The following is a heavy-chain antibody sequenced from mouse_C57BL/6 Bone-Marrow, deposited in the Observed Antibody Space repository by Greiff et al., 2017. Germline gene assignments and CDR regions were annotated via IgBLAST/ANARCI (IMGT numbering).Heavy chain of an antibody. CDR1: GYSITSGYY. D-gene: IGHD2-2*01. CDR2: ISYDGSN. V-gene: IGHV3-6*01. CDR3: ASRSTMVTTGGDY. Sequence: EVKLVESGPGLVKPSQSLSLTCSVTGYSITSGYYWNWIRQFPGNKLEWMGYISYDGSNNYNPSLKNRISITRDTSKNQFFLKLNSVTTEDTATYYCASRSTMVTTGGDYWGQGTTLTVSS. J-gene: IGHJ2*01.